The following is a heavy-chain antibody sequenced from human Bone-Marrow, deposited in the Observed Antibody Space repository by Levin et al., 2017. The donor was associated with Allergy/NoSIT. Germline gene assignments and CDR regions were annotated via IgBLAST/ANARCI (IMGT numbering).Heavy chain of an antibody. V-gene: IGHV4-61*02. CDR2: IYTSGST. Sequence: SETLSLTCTVSGGSISSGSYYWSWIRQPAGKGLEWIGRIYTSGSTNYNPSLKSRVTISVDTSKNQFSLKLSSVTAADTAVYYCARGSVPYGEWETGVDYWGQGTLVTVSS. CDR1: GGSISSGSYY. D-gene: IGHD1-26*01. J-gene: IGHJ4*02. CDR3: ARGSVPYGEWETGVDY.